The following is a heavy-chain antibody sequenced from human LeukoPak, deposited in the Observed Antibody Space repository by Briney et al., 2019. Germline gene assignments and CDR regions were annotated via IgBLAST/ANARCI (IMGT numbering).Heavy chain of an antibody. Sequence: PGGSLRLSCAASGFTFSSYEMNWVRQAPGKGLEWVSYISNTGSAIYYADTVKGRFTISRDNAKNSLYLQMNSLRVEDTAVYYCARDSRGRAAAESPRSDYWGQGTLVTVSS. D-gene: IGHD6-13*01. CDR1: GFTFSSYE. CDR3: ARDSRGRAAAESPRSDY. CDR2: ISNTGSAI. J-gene: IGHJ4*02. V-gene: IGHV3-48*03.